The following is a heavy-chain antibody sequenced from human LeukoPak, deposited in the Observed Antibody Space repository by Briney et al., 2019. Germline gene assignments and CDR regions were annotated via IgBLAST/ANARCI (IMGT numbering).Heavy chain of an antibody. V-gene: IGHV3-30*18. CDR2: ISYDGPNK. D-gene: IGHD2-15*01. CDR3: AKDFAKYCSGGCDFQY. CDR1: GFTFSSYV. Sequence: WRSLRLSCAASGFTFSSYVMHWVRQAPGRGLEWVAVISYDGPNKYYADSVKGRFTISRDNSKNTLYLQMNSLRTDDTAVYYCAKDFAKYCSGGCDFQYWGQGTLVTVSS. J-gene: IGHJ1*01.